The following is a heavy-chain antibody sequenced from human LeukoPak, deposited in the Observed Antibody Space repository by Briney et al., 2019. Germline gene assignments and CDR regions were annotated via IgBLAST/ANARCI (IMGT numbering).Heavy chain of an antibody. D-gene: IGHD1-26*01. CDR1: GGTFSSYA. CDR2: IIPIFGTA. CDR3: ATEGGSYLNWFDP. V-gene: IGHV1-69*01. J-gene: IGHJ5*02. Sequence: SVTVSCKASGGTFSSYAISWVRQAPGQGLEWMGGIIPIFGTANYAQKFQGRVTITADESTSTAYMELSSLRSEDTAVYYCATEGGSYLNWFDPWGQGTLVTVSS.